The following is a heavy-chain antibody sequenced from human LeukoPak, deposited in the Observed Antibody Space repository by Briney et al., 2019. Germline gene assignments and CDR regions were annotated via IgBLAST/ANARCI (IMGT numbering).Heavy chain of an antibody. D-gene: IGHD3-3*01. CDR3: ARTTTFYDFWSGYYDY. V-gene: IGHV4-30-4*08. CDR1: GGSISSGDYY. CDR2: IYYSGST. Sequence: PSETLSLTCTVSGGSISSGDYYWSWIRQPPGKGLEWIGYIYYSGSTYYNPSLKSRVTISVDTSKNQFSLKLSSVTAADTAVYYCARTTTFYDFWSGYYDYWGQGTLVTVSS. J-gene: IGHJ4*02.